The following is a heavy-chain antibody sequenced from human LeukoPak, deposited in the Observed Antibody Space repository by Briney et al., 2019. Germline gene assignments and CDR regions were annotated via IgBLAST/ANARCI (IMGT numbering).Heavy chain of an antibody. V-gene: IGHV3-73*01. CDR2: IRSKANSYAT. CDR1: GFTFTDST. Sequence: PGGSLKLSCVASGFTFTDSTVHWVRQASGKGLEWLGFIRSKANSYATGYSASVKGRFTVSRDDSKKTAYLQMNSLRPEDTAVYYCVSNGGYFFRIWGQGTMVTVSS. CDR3: VSNGGYFFRI. J-gene: IGHJ3*02. D-gene: IGHD4-23*01.